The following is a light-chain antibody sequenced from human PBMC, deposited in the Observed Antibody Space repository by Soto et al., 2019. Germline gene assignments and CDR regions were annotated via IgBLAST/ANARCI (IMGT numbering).Light chain of an antibody. CDR3: GADHGSGSNFVSVV. CDR1: SAYSDYK. V-gene: IGLV9-49*01. CDR2: VGTGGIVG. Sequence: QLVLTQPPSASASLGASVTLTCTLSSAYSDYKVDWYQQRPGKGPRFVMRVGTGGIVGSKGDGIPDRFSVFDSGLHRYLTIKNIQEEDESDYYCGADHGSGSNFVSVVFGGGTKLTVL. J-gene: IGLJ2*01.